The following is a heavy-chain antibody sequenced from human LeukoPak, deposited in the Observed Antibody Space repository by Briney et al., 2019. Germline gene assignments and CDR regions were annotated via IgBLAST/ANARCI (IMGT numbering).Heavy chain of an antibody. D-gene: IGHD5-24*01. Sequence: TSETLSLTCTVSGGSISSSSYYWGWIRQPPGKGLEWIGSIYYSGSTYYNPSLKSRVTISVDTSKNQFSLKLSSVTAADTAVYYCARHTLWLQSDNFDYWGQGTLVTVSS. CDR1: GGSISSSSYY. CDR3: ARHTLWLQSDNFDY. CDR2: IYYSGST. J-gene: IGHJ4*02. V-gene: IGHV4-39*01.